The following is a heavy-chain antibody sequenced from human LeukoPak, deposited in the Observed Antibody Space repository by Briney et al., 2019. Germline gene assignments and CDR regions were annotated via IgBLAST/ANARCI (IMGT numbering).Heavy chain of an antibody. D-gene: IGHD6-6*01. CDR2: IYYSGST. J-gene: IGHJ3*02. Sequence: SETLSLTCTVSGGSISSSSYYWGWIRQPPGKGLEWIGSIYYSGSTYYNPSLRSRVTISVDTSKNQFSLKLSSVTAADTAVYYCASLIAARGHAFDIWGQGTMVTVSS. CDR1: GGSISSSSYY. V-gene: IGHV4-39*01. CDR3: ASLIAARGHAFDI.